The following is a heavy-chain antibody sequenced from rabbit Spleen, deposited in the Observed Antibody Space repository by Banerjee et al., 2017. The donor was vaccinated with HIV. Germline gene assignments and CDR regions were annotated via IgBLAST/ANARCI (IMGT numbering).Heavy chain of an antibody. J-gene: IGHJ6*01. CDR1: GFSFSSSDY. V-gene: IGHV1S45*01. CDR2: IAGSSSGFT. Sequence: QEQLVESGGGLVTLGGSLALTCKASGFSFSSSDYICWVRQAPGKGLEWISCIAGSSSGFTYSATWAKGRFTISKTSSTTVTLQMTSLTAADTATYFCARDTGSSFSSYGMDLWGQGTLVTVS. CDR3: ARDTGSSFSSYGMDL. D-gene: IGHD8-1*01.